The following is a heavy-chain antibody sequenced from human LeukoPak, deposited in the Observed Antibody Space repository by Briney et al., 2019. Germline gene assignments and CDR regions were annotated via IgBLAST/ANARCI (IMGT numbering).Heavy chain of an antibody. CDR3: AKDQRIAAAGTFDY. CDR1: GFTFSDYY. V-gene: IGHV3-9*01. Sequence: GGSLRLSYAASGFTFSDYYMSWVRQAPGKGLEWVSGISWNSGSIGYADSVKGRFTISRDNAKNSLYLQMNSLRAEDTALYYCAKDQRIAAAGTFDYWGQGTLVTVSS. D-gene: IGHD6-13*01. J-gene: IGHJ4*02. CDR2: ISWNSGSI.